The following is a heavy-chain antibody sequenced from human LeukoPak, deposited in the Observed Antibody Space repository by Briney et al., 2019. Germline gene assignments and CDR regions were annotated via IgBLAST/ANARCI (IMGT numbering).Heavy chain of an antibody. Sequence: GGSLRLSCAASGFTFSSYSMNWVRQAPGKGLEWVSSISGSSYIYYADSVKGRFTISRDNAKNSLYLQMNSLRAEDTAVYYCAREIYYDSSGSDAFDIWGQGTMVTVSS. D-gene: IGHD3-22*01. J-gene: IGHJ3*02. CDR1: GFTFSSYS. CDR3: AREIYYDSSGSDAFDI. CDR2: ISGSSYI. V-gene: IGHV3-21*01.